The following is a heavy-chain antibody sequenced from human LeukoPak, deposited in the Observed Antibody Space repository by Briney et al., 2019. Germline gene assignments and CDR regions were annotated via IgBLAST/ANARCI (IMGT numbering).Heavy chain of an antibody. D-gene: IGHD4-17*01. V-gene: IGHV3-23*01. J-gene: IGHJ3*01. CDR3: AKDPNGDYISAFDF. CDR2: ITANGGYT. CDR1: AFSFSKFA. Sequence: GGSLSLSCAASAFSFSKFALIWVRQAPGKGREWVSSITANGGYTLYADAVKGRLPVSRDNSKNTLYLQINSLRPEDTAMYYCAKDPNGDYISAFDFWGQGTMVTVSS.